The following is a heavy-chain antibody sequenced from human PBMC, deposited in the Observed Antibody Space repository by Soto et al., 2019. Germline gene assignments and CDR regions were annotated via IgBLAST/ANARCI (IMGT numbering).Heavy chain of an antibody. Sequence: GGSLRLSCAASGFTFSSYAMSWLRQAPGKGLEWVSRINGSGGSTSYADSVKGRFTISRDNAKNSLFLLLNSLRAEDTAVYYCARDKDWAFDYWGQGTLVTVSS. J-gene: IGHJ4*02. CDR3: ARDKDWAFDY. V-gene: IGHV3-23*01. CDR2: INGSGGST. CDR1: GFTFSSYA. D-gene: IGHD3-9*01.